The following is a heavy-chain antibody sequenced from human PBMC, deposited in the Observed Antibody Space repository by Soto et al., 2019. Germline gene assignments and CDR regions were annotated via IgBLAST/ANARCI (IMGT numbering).Heavy chain of an antibody. D-gene: IGHD3-10*01. J-gene: IGHJ4*02. CDR2: IYNSGTT. Sequence: QVQLQESGPGLVKPSETLYLTCNVSGGTVNSGSDYWTWIRLPPGKGLEWIAYIYNSGTTFYNPSLKSRVSISIDTSKNQFSLKLNSVTAADTAVYYCARGAGGGYFDYWGQGTLVTVSS. CDR3: ARGAGGGYFDY. V-gene: IGHV4-61*01. CDR1: GGTVNSGSDY.